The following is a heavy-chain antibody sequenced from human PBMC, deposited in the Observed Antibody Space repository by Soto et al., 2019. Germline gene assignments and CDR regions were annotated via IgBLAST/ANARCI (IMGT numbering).Heavy chain of an antibody. CDR2: ISPTSSTI. Sequence: EVQLAESGGGLVQPGGSLRLSCAASGFTFSSYSVNWVRQAPGKGLEWVSYISPTSSTIYYADSVKGRFTISRDNAKNSVDMQMNSLRAEDTAVYYCARGGSHCSSISCSGGYYYYYMDVWGKGTTVTVSS. V-gene: IGHV3-48*01. CDR3: ARGGSHCSSISCSGGYYYYYMDV. D-gene: IGHD2-2*01. J-gene: IGHJ6*03. CDR1: GFTFSSYS.